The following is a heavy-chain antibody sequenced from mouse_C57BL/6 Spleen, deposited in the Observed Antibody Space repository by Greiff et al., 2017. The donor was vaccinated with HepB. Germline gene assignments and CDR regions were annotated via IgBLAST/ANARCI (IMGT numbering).Heavy chain of an antibody. D-gene: IGHD2-5*01. CDR2: INPNNGGT. CDR1: GYTFTDYN. CDR3: ARSYYSTMFAF. Sequence: EVQLQESGPELVKPGASVKIPCKASGYTFTDYNMDWVKQSHGKSLEWIGDINPNNGGTIYNQKFKGKATLTVDKAPSKAYMELRSLTFEDTAVHYCARSYYSTMFAFWGQGNLVTVS. V-gene: IGHV1-18*01. J-gene: IGHJ3*01.